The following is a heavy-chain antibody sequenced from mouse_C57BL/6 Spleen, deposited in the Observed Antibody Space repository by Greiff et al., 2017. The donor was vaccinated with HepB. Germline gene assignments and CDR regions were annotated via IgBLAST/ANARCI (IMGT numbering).Heavy chain of an antibody. CDR2: INPSTGGT. CDR1: GYSFTGYY. J-gene: IGHJ2*01. CDR3: ARVLYYFDY. V-gene: IGHV1-42*01. Sequence: EVQRVESGPELVKPGASVKISCKASGYSFTGYYMNWVKQSPEKSLEWIGEINPSTGGTTYNQKFKAKATLTVDKSSSTAYMQLKSLTSEDSAVYYCARVLYYFDYGGQGTTLTVSS.